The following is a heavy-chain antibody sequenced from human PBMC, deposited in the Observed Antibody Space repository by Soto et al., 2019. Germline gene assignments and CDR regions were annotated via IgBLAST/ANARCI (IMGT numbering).Heavy chain of an antibody. J-gene: IGHJ4*02. Sequence: GESLKISCKGSGYSFINYWIGWVRQMPGKGLEWMGIIYPGDSHTRYSPSFQGQVTISADKSISTAYLQWSSLKASDTAMYYCARPTQGYCSGSTCSQYYFDYWGQGTLVTVSS. D-gene: IGHD2-15*01. CDR1: GYSFINYW. CDR3: ARPTQGYCSGSTCSQYYFDY. V-gene: IGHV5-51*01. CDR2: IYPGDSHT.